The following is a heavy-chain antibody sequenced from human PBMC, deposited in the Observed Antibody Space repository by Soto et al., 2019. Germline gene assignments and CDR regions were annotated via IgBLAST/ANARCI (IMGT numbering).Heavy chain of an antibody. CDR3: ARDEGNCRSTSCAYDC. J-gene: IGHJ4*02. V-gene: IGHV3-21*06. CDR2: ITGSSRYI. Sequence: GGSLRLSCAASGFTFSAYTMNWVRQAPGKGLEWVSSITGSSRYIYYADSVNGRFTTSRDNAQNSLYLQLNSLRVEDTALYYCARDEGNCRSTSCAYDCWGQATQVTVSS. CDR1: GFTFSAYT. D-gene: IGHD2-2*01.